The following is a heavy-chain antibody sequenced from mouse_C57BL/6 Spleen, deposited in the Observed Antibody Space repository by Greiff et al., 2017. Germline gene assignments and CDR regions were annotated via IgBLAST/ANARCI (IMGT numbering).Heavy chain of an antibody. CDR3: ARDTTVVADY. CDR1: GYAFRSYW. D-gene: IGHD1-1*01. V-gene: IGHV1-80*01. CDR2: IYPGDGDT. Sequence: VHLVESGAELVKPGASVKISCKASGYAFRSYWMNWVKQRPGKGLEWIGQIYPGDGDTNYNGKFKGKATLTADKSSSTAYMQLSSLTSEDSAVYFCARDTTVVADYWGQGTTLTVSS. J-gene: IGHJ2*01.